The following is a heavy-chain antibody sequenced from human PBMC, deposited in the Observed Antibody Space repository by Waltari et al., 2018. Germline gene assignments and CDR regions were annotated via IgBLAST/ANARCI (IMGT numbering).Heavy chain of an antibody. Sequence: QVQLVESGGGVVQPGRSLRLSCAASGFTFSSYAMHWVRQAPGKGLEWVAVISYDGSNKYYADSVKGRFTISRDNSKNTLYLQMNSLRAEDTAVYYCARDGDPTAWGQGTLVTVSS. CDR2: ISYDGSNK. CDR1: GFTFSSYA. V-gene: IGHV3-30-3*01. D-gene: IGHD4-17*01. J-gene: IGHJ5*02. CDR3: ARDGDPTA.